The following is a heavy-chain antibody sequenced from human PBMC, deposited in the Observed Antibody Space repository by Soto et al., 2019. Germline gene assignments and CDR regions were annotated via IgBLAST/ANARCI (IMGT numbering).Heavy chain of an antibody. Sequence: ASVKVSCKAYDFSFTSHGSSWVRQAPGQGLEWMGWISLYNGNTNYAQQFQGRVTMTTDTSTSTAYMEVRSLRSDDTAMYFCALYQMELLRFDYWREAILVTVCS. CDR2: ISLYNGNT. D-gene: IGHD3-10*01. J-gene: IGHJ4*02. CDR3: ALYQMELLRFDY. V-gene: IGHV1-18*04. CDR1: DFSFTSHG.